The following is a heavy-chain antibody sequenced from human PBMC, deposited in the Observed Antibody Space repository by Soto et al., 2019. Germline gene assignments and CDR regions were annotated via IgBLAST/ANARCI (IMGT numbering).Heavy chain of an antibody. J-gene: IGHJ4*02. D-gene: IGHD2-15*01. CDR2: ISAYNGNT. V-gene: IGHV1-18*04. Sequence: ASLKVSCKASGYTFTSYGISWVRQAPGQRLERMGWISAYNGNTNYAQKLQGRVTMNTDTSTSTAYMELRSLRSDDTAVYYCARGLPVLKDMVVVVAAFGYWGQGTPGTVSS. CDR1: GYTFTSYG. CDR3: ARGLPVLKDMVVVVAAFGY.